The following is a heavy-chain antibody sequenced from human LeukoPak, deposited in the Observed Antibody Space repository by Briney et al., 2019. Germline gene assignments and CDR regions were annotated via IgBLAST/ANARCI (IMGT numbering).Heavy chain of an antibody. Sequence: GRSLRLSCAASGFTFSSYGMHWVRQAPGKGLEWVAVISYDGSNKYYADSVKGRFTISRDNSKNTLYLQMNSLRAEDTAVYYCARDATQIQVWFDGYSDHWGQGTLVTVSS. CDR3: ARDATQIQVWFDGYSDH. CDR1: GFTFSSYG. J-gene: IGHJ4*02. V-gene: IGHV3-30*03. CDR2: ISYDGSNK. D-gene: IGHD2-21*01.